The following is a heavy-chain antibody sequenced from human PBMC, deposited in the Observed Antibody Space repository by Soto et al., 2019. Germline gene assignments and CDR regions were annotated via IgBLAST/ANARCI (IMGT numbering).Heavy chain of an antibody. D-gene: IGHD5-12*01. V-gene: IGHV1-69*13. J-gene: IGHJ5*02. CDR1: GGTFSKFG. CDR3: ARHYVDIVASVTNWFDP. Sequence: VASVKVSCKASGGTFSKFGISWVRQVPGQGLEWMGGIIPTFRTPNYAQKFQGRVTITADDSSSTAYMELGSLKSEDTAVYYCARHYVDIVASVTNWFDPWGQGTLVTVSS. CDR2: IIPTFRTP.